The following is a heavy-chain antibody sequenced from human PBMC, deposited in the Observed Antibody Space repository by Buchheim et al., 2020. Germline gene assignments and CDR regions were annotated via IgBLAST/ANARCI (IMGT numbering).Heavy chain of an antibody. D-gene: IGHD3-10*01. CDR1: GYTFTSYY. V-gene: IGHV1-46*01. J-gene: IGHJ6*02. CDR3: ARDKFGSGRPSIMDV. CDR2: INPSGGST. Sequence: QVQLVQSGAEVKKPGASVKVSCKASGYTFTSYYIHWVRQAPGQGLEWMGIINPSGGSTNYALKFQGRVTMTRDTSTSTVYMELSSLRSEDTALYYCARDKFGSGRPSIMDVWGQGTT.